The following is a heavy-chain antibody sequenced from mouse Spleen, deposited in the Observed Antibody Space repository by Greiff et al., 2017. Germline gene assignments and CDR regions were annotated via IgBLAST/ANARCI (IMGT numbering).Heavy chain of an antibody. CDR2: ISSGGGST. CDR1: GFAFSSYD. D-gene: IGHD2-1*01. Sequence: EVMLVESGGGLVKPGGSLKLSCAASGFAFSSYDMSWVRQTPEKRLEWVAYISSGGGSTYYPDTVKGRFTISRDNAKNTLYLQMSSLKSEDTAMYYCARHNYGNSLYAMDYWGQGTSVTVSS. V-gene: IGHV5-12-1*01. J-gene: IGHJ4*01. CDR3: ARHNYGNSLYAMDY.